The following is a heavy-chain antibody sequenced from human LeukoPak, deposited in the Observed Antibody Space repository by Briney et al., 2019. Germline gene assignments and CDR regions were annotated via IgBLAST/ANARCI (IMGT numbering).Heavy chain of an antibody. CDR3: ARESRYGSGIWYNWFDT. Sequence: ASVKVSCKASAYTFTTYAMNWVRQAAGQGIEWMGWINTNTGNPTYAQGFTGRFVFSLATSVSTAYLQISSLKAEDTAVYYCARESRYGSGIWYNWFDTWGQGTLVTVSS. CDR1: AYTFTTYA. J-gene: IGHJ5*02. V-gene: IGHV7-4-1*02. D-gene: IGHD3-10*01. CDR2: INTNTGNP.